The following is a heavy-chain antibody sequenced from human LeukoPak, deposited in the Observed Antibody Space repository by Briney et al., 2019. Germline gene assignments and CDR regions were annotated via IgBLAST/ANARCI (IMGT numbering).Heavy chain of an antibody. D-gene: IGHD2-2*02. J-gene: IGHJ5*02. CDR1: GFTFGNYA. V-gene: IGHV3-23*01. CDR3: AKASVAIPQYCNS. CDR2: ISGTGSST. Sequence: GGSLRLSCEASGFTFGNYAMNWVRRAPGKGLEWVSTISGTGSSTYYADSAKGRFTISRDNSKDTLFLQLNSLTAADTAIYFCAKASVAIPQYCNSWGQGTLVTVSS.